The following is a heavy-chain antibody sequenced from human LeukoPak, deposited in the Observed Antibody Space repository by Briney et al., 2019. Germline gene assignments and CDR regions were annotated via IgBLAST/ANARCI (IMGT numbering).Heavy chain of an antibody. CDR2: MNPNSGNP. V-gene: IGHV7-4-1*02. Sequence: PLASVKVSCKASGYTFTSYDINWVRQATGQGLEWMGWMNPNSGNPTYAQGFTGRFVFSLDTSVSTAYLQISSLKAEDTAVYYCARSYYDSSGGNWFDPWGQGTLVTVSS. J-gene: IGHJ5*02. D-gene: IGHD3-22*01. CDR1: GYTFTSYD. CDR3: ARSYYDSSGGNWFDP.